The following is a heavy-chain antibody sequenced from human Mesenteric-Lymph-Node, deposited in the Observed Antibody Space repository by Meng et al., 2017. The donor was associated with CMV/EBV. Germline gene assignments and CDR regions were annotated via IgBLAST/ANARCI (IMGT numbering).Heavy chain of an antibody. CDR3: AKRRIAAAGDFQD. CDR2: ISTSSGTI. J-gene: IGHJ1*01. Sequence: GQSLKISCVASGFPFSSFSMHWVRQAPGKGLEWVSYISTSSGTIYYADSVKGRFTISRDNSENTLYLQMNSLRAEDTAVYYCAKRRIAAAGDFQDWGQGTLVTVSS. V-gene: IGHV3-48*01. CDR1: GFPFSSFS. D-gene: IGHD6-13*01.